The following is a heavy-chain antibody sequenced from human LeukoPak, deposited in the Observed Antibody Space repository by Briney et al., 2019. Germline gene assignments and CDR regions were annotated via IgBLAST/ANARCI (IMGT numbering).Heavy chain of an antibody. CDR2: VRYDGNNP. V-gene: IGHV3-30*02. D-gene: IGHD5-18*01. CDR3: ARHLSGVTGYTYGRGIDY. J-gene: IGHJ4*02. Sequence: GGSLRLSCAASGFTFGSYGMHWVRQTPGKGLDWVAFVRYDGNNPYYSASVKGRFTISRDNAKKSLYLQMNSLRAEDTAVYYCARHLSGVTGYTYGRGIDYWGQGTLVTVSS. CDR1: GFTFGSYG.